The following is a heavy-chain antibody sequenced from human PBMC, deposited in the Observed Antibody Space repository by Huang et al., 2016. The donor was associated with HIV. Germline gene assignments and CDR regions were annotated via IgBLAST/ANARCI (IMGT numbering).Heavy chain of an antibody. CDR1: GFSILIYY. CDR3: AREGITPSGTEVSGFDF. D-gene: IGHD6-13*01. V-gene: IGHV1-46*03. J-gene: IGHJ5*01. Sequence: QVQLVQSGAEVTKPGASVTISCKASGFSILIYYIHWVRQAPGQGLEWMGIVNPSGGGADYAQKFKGRVTMTRDTSTRTLYMELSSLRSEDTAVYYCAREGITPSGTEVSGFDFWGQGTPVGVSS. CDR2: VNPSGGGA.